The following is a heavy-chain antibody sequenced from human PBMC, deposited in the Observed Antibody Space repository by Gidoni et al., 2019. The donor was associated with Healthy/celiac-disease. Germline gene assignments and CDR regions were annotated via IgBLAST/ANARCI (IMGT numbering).Heavy chain of an antibody. CDR1: GYTFTSYG. CDR2: ISAYNGNT. V-gene: IGHV1-18*01. J-gene: IGHJ5*02. D-gene: IGHD2-15*01. CDR3: ARVYGGYCSGGSCYEEYWFDP. Sequence: QVQLVQSGAEVKKPGASVKVSCKASGYTFTSYGISWGRQAPGQGLEWMGWISAYNGNTNYAQKLQGRVTMTTDTSTSTAYMELRSLRSDDTAVYYCARVYGGYCSGGSCYEEYWFDPWGQGTLVTVSS.